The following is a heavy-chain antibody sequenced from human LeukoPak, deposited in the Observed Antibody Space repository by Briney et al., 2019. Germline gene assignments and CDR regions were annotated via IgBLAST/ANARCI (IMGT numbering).Heavy chain of an antibody. CDR2: LYPGDSDT. D-gene: IGHD4-17*01. Sequence: GASLQISCKGSGYGFTSYWIGWVRQMPGKGLEWMGILYPGDSDTRYSPSFQGQVTISADKSISTAYLQWSSLKASDTAMYYCARRAYGDSTHDFDYWGQGTLDTVSS. CDR3: ARRAYGDSTHDFDY. CDR1: GYGFTSYW. V-gene: IGHV5-51*01. J-gene: IGHJ4*02.